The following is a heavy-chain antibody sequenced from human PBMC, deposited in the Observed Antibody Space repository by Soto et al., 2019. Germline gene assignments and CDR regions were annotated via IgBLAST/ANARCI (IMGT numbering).Heavy chain of an antibody. J-gene: IGHJ3*02. V-gene: IGHV4-59*01. CDR1: GGSISSSY. Sequence: SETLSLTCTVSGGSISSSYWGWIRQPPGKXLEWIGYIYYSGSTNYNPSLKSRVTISVDTSKNQFYLKLSFVAAADTVVYYCWRYKIYYCDSSGYYDAFDIWGQGTMVTVSS. CDR3: WRYKIYYCDSSGYYDAFDI. CDR2: IYYSGST. D-gene: IGHD3-22*01.